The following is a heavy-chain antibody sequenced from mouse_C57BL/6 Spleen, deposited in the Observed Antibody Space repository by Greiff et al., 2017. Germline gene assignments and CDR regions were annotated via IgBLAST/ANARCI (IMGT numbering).Heavy chain of an antibody. D-gene: IGHD1-1*01. J-gene: IGHJ4*01. CDR2: IDPSDSYT. CDR1: GYTFTSYW. V-gene: IGHV1-59*01. CDR3: ARESYYYGSSSYAMDY. Sequence: QVQLQQPGAELVRPGTSVKLSCKASGYTFTSYWMHWVKQRPGQGLEWIGVIDPSDSYTNYNQKFKGKATLTVDTSSSTAYMQLSSLTSEDSAVYYCARESYYYGSSSYAMDYWGQGTSVTVSS.